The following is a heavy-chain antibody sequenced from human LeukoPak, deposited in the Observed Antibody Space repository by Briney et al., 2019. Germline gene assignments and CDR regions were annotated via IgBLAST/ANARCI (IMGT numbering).Heavy chain of an antibody. V-gene: IGHV4-34*01. Sequence: SETLSLTCAVYGGSFSGYYWSWIRQPPGKGLEWIGEINHSGSTNYNPSFKSRVTISVDTSKNQFSLKLSSVTAADTAVYYCARGRKTKPNFDYWGQGTLVTVSS. J-gene: IGHJ4*02. CDR2: INHSGST. CDR1: GGSFSGYY. CDR3: ARGRKTKPNFDY.